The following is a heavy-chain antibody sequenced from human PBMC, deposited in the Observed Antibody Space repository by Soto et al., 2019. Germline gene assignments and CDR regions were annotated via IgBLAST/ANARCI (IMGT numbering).Heavy chain of an antibody. J-gene: IGHJ6*02. Sequence: EVNLVEPGGGLIQPGGSLRLSCAASGLSVSSSDMSWVRQASGKGLAWVSVIYSGGSTHDADSVKGRFTISRDNSKNTVHLQMNRLRVDDTAVYFCATSSRNEYHFAMDAWGQGTTVSVSS. CDR1: GLSVSSSD. CDR3: ATSSRNEYHFAMDA. V-gene: IGHV3-53*01. CDR2: IYSGGST. D-gene: IGHD6-6*01.